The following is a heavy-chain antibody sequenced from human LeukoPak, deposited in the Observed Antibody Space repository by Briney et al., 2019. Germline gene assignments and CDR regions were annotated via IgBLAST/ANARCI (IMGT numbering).Heavy chain of an antibody. D-gene: IGHD4-17*01. V-gene: IGHV4-59*08. J-gene: IGHJ6*02. Sequence: SETLSLTCTVSGGSISSYYWSWIRQPPGKGLEWIGYIYYSGSTNYNPSLKSRVTISVDTSKNQFSLKLSSVTAADTAVYYCARPAIYGDYDSYGMDVWGQGTTVTVSS. CDR1: GGSISSYY. CDR2: IYYSGST. CDR3: ARPAIYGDYDSYGMDV.